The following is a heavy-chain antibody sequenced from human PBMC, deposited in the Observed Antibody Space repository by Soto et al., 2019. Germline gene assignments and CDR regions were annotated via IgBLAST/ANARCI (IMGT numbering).Heavy chain of an antibody. D-gene: IGHD1-26*01. J-gene: IGHJ6*02. CDR1: GGTFSSYA. CDR3: ARGATKPLYYYGMDV. Sequence: GASVKVSCKASGGTFSSYAISWVRQAPGQGLEWMGGIIPIFGTANYAQKFQGRVTITADESTSTAYMELSSLRSEDTAVYYCARGATKPLYYYGMDVWGQGTTVTAP. CDR2: IIPIFGTA. V-gene: IGHV1-69*13.